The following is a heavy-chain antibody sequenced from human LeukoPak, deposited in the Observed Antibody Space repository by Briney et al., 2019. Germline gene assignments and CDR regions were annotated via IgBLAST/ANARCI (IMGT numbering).Heavy chain of an antibody. V-gene: IGHV4-39*07. D-gene: IGHD3-16*01. J-gene: IGHJ4*02. CDR3: ARAPLITFGGVTEYYFDY. CDR1: GGSIRSSYYY. Sequence: SETLSLTCTVSGGSIRSSYYYWGWIRQPPGKGLEWIGSIYDSGSTYYNPSLKSRVTISVDTSKNQFSLKLSSVTAADTAVYYCARAPLITFGGVTEYYFDYWGQGTLVTVSS. CDR2: IYDSGST.